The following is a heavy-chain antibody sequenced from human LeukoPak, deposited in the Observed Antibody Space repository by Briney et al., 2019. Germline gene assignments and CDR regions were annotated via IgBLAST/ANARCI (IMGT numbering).Heavy chain of an antibody. V-gene: IGHV3-21*04. J-gene: IGHJ4*02. Sequence: GGSLRLSCAASGFIFSSYTINWVRQAPGKGLEWLSSISSTSSYIYYADSVKGRFAISRDNSKNTLYLQMNSLRAEDTAVYYCAKYVASGSYFDYWGQGTLVTVSS. CDR3: AKYVASGSYFDY. CDR1: GFIFSSYT. D-gene: IGHD1-26*01. CDR2: ISSTSSYI.